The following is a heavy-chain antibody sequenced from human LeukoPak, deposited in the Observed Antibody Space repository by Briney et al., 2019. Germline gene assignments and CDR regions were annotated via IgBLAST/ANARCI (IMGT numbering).Heavy chain of an antibody. CDR2: IKQDGSEK. D-gene: IGHD6-13*01. J-gene: IGHJ4*02. Sequence: GGSLRLSCAASGFTFSTYWMSWVRQAPGKGLEWVANIKQDGSEKYYVDSVKGRFTISRDNVENSLYLQMNSLRAEDTAVYYCARAFSYSTNWLDYWGQGTLVTVPS. CDR1: GFTFSTYW. V-gene: IGHV3-7*03. CDR3: ARAFSYSTNWLDY.